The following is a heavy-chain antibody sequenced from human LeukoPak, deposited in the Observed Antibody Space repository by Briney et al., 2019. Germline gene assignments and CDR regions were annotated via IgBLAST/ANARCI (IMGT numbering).Heavy chain of an antibody. D-gene: IGHD6-13*01. V-gene: IGHV3-66*01. CDR3: ARELPGYSSSWFDY. CDR1: GFTVSSNY. J-gene: IGHJ4*02. Sequence: GGSLRLSCAASGFTVSSNYMSWVRQAPGKGLEWVSVVYSGGSTYYADSVKGRFTISRDNSKNTLYLQMNSLRAEDTAVYYCARELPGYSSSWFDYWGQGTLVTVSS. CDR2: VYSGGST.